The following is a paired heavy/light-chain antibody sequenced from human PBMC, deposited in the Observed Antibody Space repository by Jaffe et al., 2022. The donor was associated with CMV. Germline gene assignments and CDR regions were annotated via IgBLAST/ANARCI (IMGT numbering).Heavy chain of an antibody. V-gene: IGHV4-31*03. D-gene: IGHD2-15*01. CDR3: ARGNNVQSKDYFDY. CDR1: GVSMDSGGYY. Sequence: QVQLQESGPGLVKPSQTLSLTCLVSGVSMDSGGYYWSWIRQHPGRGLEWIGYIYNTGSAYSNSSLQGRVSISVDTSKNQFSLQLTSVTAADTAMYYCARGNNVQSKDYFDYWGQGTLVTVSS. J-gene: IGHJ4*02. CDR2: IYNTGSA.
Light chain of an antibody. V-gene: IGKV1-39*01. Sequence: DIQMTQFPSSLSASVGDRVTITCRASQNIGNSLNWYQKKSGKAPKALIYSTSTLEGGVPPRFSGSGSGTEFTLTISSLHPDDFASYYCQQTYRRVGFGPGTKVEIK. CDR3: QQTYRRVG. CDR1: QNIGNS. CDR2: STS. J-gene: IGKJ3*01.